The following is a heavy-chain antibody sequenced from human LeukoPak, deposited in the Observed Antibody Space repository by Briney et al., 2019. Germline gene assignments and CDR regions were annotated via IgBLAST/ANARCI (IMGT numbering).Heavy chain of an antibody. D-gene: IGHD4-23*01. CDR2: IYTSGST. CDR1: GGSISSGSYY. J-gene: IGHJ6*03. Sequence: SQTLSLTCTVSGGSISSGSYYWSWIRQPAGKGLEWIGRIYTSGSTNYNPSLKSRVTISVDTSKNQFSLKLSSVTAADTAVYYCARGAVGRLNPYYYYYYMDVWGKGTTVTVSS. CDR3: ARGAVGRLNPYYYYYYMDV. V-gene: IGHV4-61*02.